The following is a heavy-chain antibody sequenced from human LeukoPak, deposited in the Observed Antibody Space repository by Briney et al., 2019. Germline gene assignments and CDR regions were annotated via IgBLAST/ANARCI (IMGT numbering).Heavy chain of an antibody. CDR2: IYSSGST. CDR3: ARAATTDDAFDI. V-gene: IGHV4-39*07. CDR1: GASISGSGYY. Sequence: PSETLSLTCTVSGASISGSGYYWGWIRQPPGKGLEWIGSIYSSGSTYYNPSLKSRVTISVDTSKNQFSLKLSSVTAADTAVYYCARAATTDDAFDIWGQGTMVTVSS. D-gene: IGHD4-17*01. J-gene: IGHJ3*02.